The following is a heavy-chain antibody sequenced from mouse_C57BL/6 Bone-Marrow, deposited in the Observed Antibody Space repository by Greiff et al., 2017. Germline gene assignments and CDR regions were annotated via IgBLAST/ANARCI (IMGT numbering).Heavy chain of an antibody. CDR3: ASDPFFFDY. CDR1: GFTFSSYA. Sequence: EVQLVESGGGLVKPGGSLKLSCAASGFTFSSYAMSWVRQTPEQRLEWVATIRDGGSYTYYPDNVKGRFTISRYNAMNHLYLHMRHLKSADTSMYYSASDPFFFDYWGQGTTLTVSS. J-gene: IGHJ2*01. CDR2: IRDGGSYT. V-gene: IGHV5-4*01.